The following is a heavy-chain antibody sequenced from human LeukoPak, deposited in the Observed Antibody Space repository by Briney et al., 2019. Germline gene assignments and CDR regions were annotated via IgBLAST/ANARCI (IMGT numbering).Heavy chain of an antibody. Sequence: SETLSLTCTVSGGSISSSSYYWGWIRQPPGKVLEWIGSIYYSGSTYYNPSLKSRVTISVDTSKNQFSLKLSSVTAADTAVYYCARPGYYDSSGYWVLWGQGTLVTVSS. CDR1: GGSISSSSYY. CDR2: IYYSGST. V-gene: IGHV4-39*01. D-gene: IGHD3-22*01. J-gene: IGHJ4*02. CDR3: ARPGYYDSSGYWVL.